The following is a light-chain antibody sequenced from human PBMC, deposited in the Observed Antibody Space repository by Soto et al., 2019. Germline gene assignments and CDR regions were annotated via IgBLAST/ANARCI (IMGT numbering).Light chain of an antibody. J-gene: IGKJ5*01. Sequence: DIQMTQSPSSLSASVGDRVTITCQASQDISNYLNWYQQKPGKAPKLLIYDASNLETGVPSRFSGSGSGTDFTFTSSSLQPEDIATYYCQQYDNLPFTFSQGTRVEIK. CDR3: QQYDNLPFT. CDR1: QDISNY. CDR2: DAS. V-gene: IGKV1-33*01.